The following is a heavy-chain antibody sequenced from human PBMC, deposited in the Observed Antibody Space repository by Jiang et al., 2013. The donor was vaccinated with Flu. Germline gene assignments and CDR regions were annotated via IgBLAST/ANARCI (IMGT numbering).Heavy chain of an antibody. D-gene: IGHD3-10*01. CDR1: GFTFSSYA. CDR2: IGGSGDSK. V-gene: IGHV3-23*01. CDR3: AKALTMVRGVHPYYFDY. Sequence: GFTFSSYAMSWVRQAPGKGLEWVSAIGGSGDSKYYADSVKGRFTISRDNSKNTLYLQMNSLRAEDTAVYYCAKALTMVRGVHPYYFDYWGQGTPGHRLL. J-gene: IGHJ4*02.